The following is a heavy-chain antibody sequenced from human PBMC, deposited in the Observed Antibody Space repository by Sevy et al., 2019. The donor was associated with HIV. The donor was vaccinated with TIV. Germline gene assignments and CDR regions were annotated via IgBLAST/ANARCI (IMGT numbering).Heavy chain of an antibody. CDR2: ISYDGVIK. D-gene: IGHD6-19*01. V-gene: IGHV3-30*14. Sequence: GGSLRLSCAASGFTFSSHAMHWVRQAPGKGLEWVALISYDGVIKYYAESVKGRFTISRDNSKNTLYLQMNSLRADDTAVYYCAREGGYSTGWSPGNYWGQGTLVTVSS. J-gene: IGHJ4*02. CDR1: GFTFSSHA. CDR3: AREGGYSTGWSPGNY.